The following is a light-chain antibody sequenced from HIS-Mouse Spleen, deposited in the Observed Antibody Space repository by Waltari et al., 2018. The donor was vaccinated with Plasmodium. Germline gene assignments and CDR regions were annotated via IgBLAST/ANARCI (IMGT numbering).Light chain of an antibody. Sequence: YVLTQPPSVSVAPGQTATIPCGGNNIGSKSVDWYQQRRGQPPVLVVYDDRGRPSGIPELFSGSNSGTTATLTISRVEGGDEADYYCQVWDSSSDHPVFGGGTKLTVL. CDR2: DDR. J-gene: IGLJ2*01. CDR1: NIGSKS. V-gene: IGLV3-21*02. CDR3: QVWDSSSDHPV.